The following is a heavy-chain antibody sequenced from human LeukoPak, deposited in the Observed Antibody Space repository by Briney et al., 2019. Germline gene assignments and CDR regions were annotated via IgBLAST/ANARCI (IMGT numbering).Heavy chain of an antibody. CDR3: ARMGSSSLYFDY. Sequence: GGSLRLSCAASGFTFSSYSMNWVRQAPGKGLEWVSSISSSSSYIYYADSVKGRLTISRDNAKNSLYLQMNSLRAEDTAVYYCARMGSSSLYFDYWGQGTLVTVSS. J-gene: IGHJ4*02. V-gene: IGHV3-21*01. D-gene: IGHD6-6*01. CDR1: GFTFSSYS. CDR2: ISSSSSYI.